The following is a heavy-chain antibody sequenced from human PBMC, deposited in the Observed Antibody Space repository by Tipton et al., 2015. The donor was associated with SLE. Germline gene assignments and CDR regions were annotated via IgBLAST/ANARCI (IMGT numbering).Heavy chain of an antibody. Sequence: TLSLTCAVYGGSFSGYYWSWIRQPPGKGLEWIGEINHSGSTNYNPSLKSRVTISVDTSKNQFSLKLSSVTAADTAVYYCVRCGGARDYWGQGTLVTVSS. V-gene: IGHV4-34*01. CDR2: INHSGST. D-gene: IGHD3-16*01. CDR3: VRCGGARDY. CDR1: GGSFSGYY. J-gene: IGHJ4*02.